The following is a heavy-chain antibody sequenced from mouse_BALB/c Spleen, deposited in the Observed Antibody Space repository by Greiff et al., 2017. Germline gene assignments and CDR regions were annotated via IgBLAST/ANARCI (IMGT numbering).Heavy chain of an antibody. Sequence: EVQLQQSGGDLVKPGGSLKLSCAASGFTFSSYGMSWVRQTPDKRLEWVATISSGGSYTYYPDSVKGRFTISRDNAKNTLYLQMSSLKSEDTAMYYCARQAGKNWGQGTLVTVSA. J-gene: IGHJ3*01. CDR2: ISSGGSYT. CDR1: GFTFSSYG. D-gene: IGHD4-1*01. CDR3: ARQAGKN. V-gene: IGHV5-6*01.